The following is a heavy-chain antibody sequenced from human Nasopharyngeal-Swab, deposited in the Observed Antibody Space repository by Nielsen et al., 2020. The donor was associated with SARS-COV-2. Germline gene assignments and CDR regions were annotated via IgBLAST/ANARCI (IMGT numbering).Heavy chain of an antibody. CDR2: MNPNSGNT. J-gene: IGHJ4*02. CDR3: ARGFGDYDSSGYSPADY. V-gene: IGHV1-8*01. Sequence: ASVKVSCKASGYTFTSYDINWVRQATGQGLEWMGWMNPNSGNTGYAQKFQGRVTMTRNTSISKAYMELSSLRSEDTAVYYCARGFGDYDSSGYSPADYWGQGTLVTVSS. D-gene: IGHD3-22*01. CDR1: GYTFTSYD.